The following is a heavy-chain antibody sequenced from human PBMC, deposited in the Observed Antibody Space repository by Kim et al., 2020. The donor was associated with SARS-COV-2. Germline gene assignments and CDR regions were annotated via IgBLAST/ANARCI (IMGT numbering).Heavy chain of an antibody. Sequence: GGSLRLSCAASGFTFSSYAMHWVRQAPGKGLEWVAVIWYDGSNKYYADSVKGRFTISRDNSKNTLYLQMNSLRAEDTAVYYCAKVGREYCSGGSCYSAEYFQHWGQGTLVTVSS. CDR1: GFTFSSYA. V-gene: IGHV3-33*06. J-gene: IGHJ1*01. CDR2: IWYDGSNK. CDR3: AKVGREYCSGGSCYSAEYFQH. D-gene: IGHD2-15*01.